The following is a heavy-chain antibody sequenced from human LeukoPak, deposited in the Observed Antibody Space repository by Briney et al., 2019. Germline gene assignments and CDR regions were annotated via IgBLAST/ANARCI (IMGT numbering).Heavy chain of an antibody. J-gene: IGHJ4*02. Sequence: GASVKVSCTVSGSTLTKISIDWVLQAPGKGLEWMGSLSPRDGETSHAQKFQGRFNMTADTSTDTAYMEMSSLDSGDTAVYYCATGAMAYDYWGQGTLVIVSS. CDR3: ATGAMAYDY. CDR2: LSPRDGET. D-gene: IGHD5-24*01. CDR1: GSTLTKIS. V-gene: IGHV1-24*01.